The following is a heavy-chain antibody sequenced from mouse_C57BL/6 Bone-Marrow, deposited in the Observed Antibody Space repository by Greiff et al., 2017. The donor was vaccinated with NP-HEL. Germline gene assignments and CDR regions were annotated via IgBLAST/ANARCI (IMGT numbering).Heavy chain of an antibody. Sequence: VQLKQSGPELVKPGASVKISCKASGYSFTDYNMNWVKQSNGKSLEWIGVINPNYGTTSYNQKFKGKATLTVDQSSSTDYMQLNSLTSEDSAVYYCARGNYYGSSPFAYWGQGTLVTVSA. CDR1: GYSFTDYN. D-gene: IGHD1-1*01. CDR3: ARGNYYGSSPFAY. J-gene: IGHJ3*01. V-gene: IGHV1-39*01. CDR2: INPNYGTT.